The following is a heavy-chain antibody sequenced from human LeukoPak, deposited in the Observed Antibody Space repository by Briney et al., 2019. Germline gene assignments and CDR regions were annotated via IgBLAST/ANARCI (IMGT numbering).Heavy chain of an antibody. CDR1: GGTFSSYA. J-gene: IGHJ4*02. V-gene: IGHV1-69*13. D-gene: IGHD5-24*01. Sequence: GASVKVSCKASGGTFSSYAISWVRQVPGQGLEWMGGIIPIFGTANYAQKFQGRVTITADESTSTAYMELSSLRSEDTAVYYCARVRDGYNDYWGQGTLVTVSS. CDR3: ARVRDGYNDY. CDR2: IIPIFGTA.